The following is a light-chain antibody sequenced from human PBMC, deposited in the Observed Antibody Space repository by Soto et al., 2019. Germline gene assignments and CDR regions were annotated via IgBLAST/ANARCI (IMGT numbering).Light chain of an antibody. CDR3: QQRYSTPFT. CDR1: QDISTF. Sequence: DIQMTQSPSSLSASVEDSVTITCRATQDISTFLNWYQQRPGQAPNVLIYRASTLQGDVPSRFSSSESVTDFTITIRGLQPEDFEIYYCQQRYSTPFTFGQGTQVEV. V-gene: IGKV1-39*01. J-gene: IGKJ2*01. CDR2: RAS.